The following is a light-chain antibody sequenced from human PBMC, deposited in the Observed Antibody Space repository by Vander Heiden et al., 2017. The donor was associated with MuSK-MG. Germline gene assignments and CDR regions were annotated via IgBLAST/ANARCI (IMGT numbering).Light chain of an antibody. J-gene: IGKJ2*01. Sequence: DIVMTQSPYSLAVSLGERSTINCKSSQSGLYSSNNKNYLAWYKQKLVHPPKLLIYWAVTRESGVHDRFSGRGYGKYLPLTISSRQAEDVAVYYCQQHDSNPLFTFGQGTKLEIK. V-gene: IGKV4-1*01. CDR3: QQHDSNPLFT. CDR1: QSGLYSSNNKNY. CDR2: WAV.